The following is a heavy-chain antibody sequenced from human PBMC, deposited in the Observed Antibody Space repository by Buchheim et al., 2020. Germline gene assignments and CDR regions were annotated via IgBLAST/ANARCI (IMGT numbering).Heavy chain of an antibody. CDR3: ARDRAGDYDIMTGTYFYGMDV. Sequence: QVQLQESGPGLVKPSQTLSLTCTVSGGSISSGGYYWSWIRQHPGKGLEWIGYIYYSGSTYYNPSLKSRVTISVDTSKNQFSLKLTSMTAADTAVYYCARDRAGDYDIMTGTYFYGMDVWGQGTT. CDR1: GGSISSGGYY. CDR2: IYYSGST. D-gene: IGHD3-9*01. J-gene: IGHJ6*02. V-gene: IGHV4-31*03.